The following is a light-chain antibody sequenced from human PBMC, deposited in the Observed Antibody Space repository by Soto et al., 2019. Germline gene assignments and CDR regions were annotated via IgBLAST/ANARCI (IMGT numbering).Light chain of an antibody. Sequence: EMVLTQSPGTLSLSPGERATLSCRASQSVSSSYLAWYQQKPGQAPRLLIYGASSRATGIPDRFSGSGSGTDFTLTISRLEQDDFAVYYCQHYGSSLFTCGPGTKVDIK. CDR2: GAS. V-gene: IGKV3-20*01. CDR1: QSVSSSY. J-gene: IGKJ3*01. CDR3: QHYGSSLFT.